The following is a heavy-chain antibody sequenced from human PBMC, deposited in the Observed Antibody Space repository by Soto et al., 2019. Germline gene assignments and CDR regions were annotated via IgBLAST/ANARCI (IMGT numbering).Heavy chain of an antibody. CDR1: GYTFTSYY. Sequence: GASVKVSCTASGYTFTSYYMHWVRQAPGQGLEWMGIINPSGGSTSYAQKFQGRVTMTRDTSTSTVYMELSSLISEDTAVYYCARENREYSGYDSEYFQHWGQGTLVTVSS. V-gene: IGHV1-46*03. CDR3: ARENREYSGYDSEYFQH. CDR2: INPSGGST. D-gene: IGHD5-12*01. J-gene: IGHJ1*01.